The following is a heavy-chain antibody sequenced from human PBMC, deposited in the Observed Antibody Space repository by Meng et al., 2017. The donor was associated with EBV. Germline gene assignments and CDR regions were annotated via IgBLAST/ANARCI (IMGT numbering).Heavy chain of an antibody. V-gene: IGHV1-18*01. D-gene: IGHD5-12*01. J-gene: IGHJ5*02. Sequence: QVRVVKSGAGVKKPGASVKVSCKASGYTFTSYGISWVRQAPGQGLEWMGWISAYNGNTNYAQKLQGRVTMTTDTSTSTAYMELRSLRSDDTAVYYCARETSGYDFNWFDPWGQGTLVTVSS. CDR3: ARETSGYDFNWFDP. CDR2: ISAYNGNT. CDR1: GYTFTSYG.